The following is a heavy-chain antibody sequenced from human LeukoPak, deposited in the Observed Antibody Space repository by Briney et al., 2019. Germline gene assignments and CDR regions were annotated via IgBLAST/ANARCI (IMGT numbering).Heavy chain of an antibody. Sequence: GGSLRLSCAASGFTFSDYYMSWIRQAPGKGLEWASYISSSGSTIYYADSVKGRFTISRDNAKNSLYLQMNSLRAEDTAVYYCARYDSSGYYVGAFDIWGQGTMVTVSS. V-gene: IGHV3-11*04. CDR2: ISSSGSTI. CDR1: GFTFSDYY. J-gene: IGHJ3*02. D-gene: IGHD3-22*01. CDR3: ARYDSSGYYVGAFDI.